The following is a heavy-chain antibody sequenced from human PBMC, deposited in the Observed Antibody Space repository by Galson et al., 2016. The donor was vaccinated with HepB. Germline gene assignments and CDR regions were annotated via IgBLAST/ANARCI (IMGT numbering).Heavy chain of an antibody. CDR3: ARVSPVDYYYYMDV. J-gene: IGHJ6*03. CDR2: IKEDGSEK. V-gene: IGHV3-7*02. Sequence: SLRLSCAGSGFTFSTNWMSWVRQAPGKGLEWVANIKEDGSEKYYADSVKGRFTISRDNAENSLFLQMNSLRAEDTAVYYCARVSPVDYYYYMDVWGRGTTVTVS. CDR1: GFTFSTNW.